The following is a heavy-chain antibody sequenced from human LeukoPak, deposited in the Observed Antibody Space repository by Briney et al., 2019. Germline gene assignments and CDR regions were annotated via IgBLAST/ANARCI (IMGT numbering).Heavy chain of an antibody. D-gene: IGHD3-10*01. CDR1: GYTLTELS. CDR2: FDPEDGET. Sequence: ASVKVSCKVSGYTLTELSMHWVRQAPGKGLEWMGGFDPEDGETIYAQKFQGRVTMTEDTSTDTAYMELSSLRSEDTAVYYCATALRGFEHNAFDIWGQGTMVTVFS. J-gene: IGHJ3*02. CDR3: ATALRGFEHNAFDI. V-gene: IGHV1-24*01.